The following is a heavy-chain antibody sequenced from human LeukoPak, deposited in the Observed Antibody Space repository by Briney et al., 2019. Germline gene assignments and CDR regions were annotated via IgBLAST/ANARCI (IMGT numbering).Heavy chain of an antibody. V-gene: IGHV5-51*01. Sequence: GESLQISCRGSGYSFTSYWIGWVRQMPGKGLEWMEIIYPGDSDTRYRPSFQGQVTISADKSISTAYLQWSSLKALDTAMYYCARLRGVRISSSPDAFDIWGQGTMVTVSS. D-gene: IGHD6-13*01. CDR2: IYPGDSDT. CDR1: GYSFTSYW. CDR3: ARLRGVRISSSPDAFDI. J-gene: IGHJ3*02.